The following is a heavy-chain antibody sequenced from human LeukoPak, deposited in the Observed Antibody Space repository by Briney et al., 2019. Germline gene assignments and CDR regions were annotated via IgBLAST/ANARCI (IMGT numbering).Heavy chain of an antibody. CDR3: AKGYYYDGSGYDVAYMDV. Sequence: PGGSLRLSCTASGFTFGDYDMSWFRQAPGKGLEWVGFIRSKAYGGTTEYAASVKARSTISRDDSKSITNLQMNRLRAEDTAVYYCAKGYYYDGSGYDVAYMDVWGKGTTVTISS. J-gene: IGHJ6*03. CDR2: IRSKAYGGTT. V-gene: IGHV3-49*03. D-gene: IGHD3-22*01. CDR1: GFTFGDYD.